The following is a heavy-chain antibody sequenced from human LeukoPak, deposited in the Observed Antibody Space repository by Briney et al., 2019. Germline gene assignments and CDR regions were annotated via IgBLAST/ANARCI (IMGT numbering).Heavy chain of an antibody. V-gene: IGHV3-66*02. J-gene: IGHJ4*02. CDR3: AREHCDSSGYYSPGC. CDR1: GFTVSSNY. Sequence: GGSLRLSCAASGFTVSSNYMSWVRQAPGKGLEWVSVIYSGGSTYYADSVKGRFTISRDNSKNTLYLQMNSLRAEDTAVYYCAREHCDSSGYYSPGCWGQGTLVTVSS. D-gene: IGHD3-22*01. CDR2: IYSGGST.